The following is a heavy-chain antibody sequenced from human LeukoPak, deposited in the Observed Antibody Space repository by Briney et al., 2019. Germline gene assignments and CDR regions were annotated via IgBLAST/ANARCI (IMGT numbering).Heavy chain of an antibody. D-gene: IGHD6-13*01. Sequence: GGSLRLSCAASGFTFSSYWMSRVRQAPGKGLEWVANIKQDGSEKYYVDSVKGRFTISRDNAKNSLYLQMNSLRAEDTAVYYCAREAAAGFFDYWGQGTLVTVSS. CDR3: AREAAAGFFDY. J-gene: IGHJ4*02. V-gene: IGHV3-7*01. CDR2: IKQDGSEK. CDR1: GFTFSSYW.